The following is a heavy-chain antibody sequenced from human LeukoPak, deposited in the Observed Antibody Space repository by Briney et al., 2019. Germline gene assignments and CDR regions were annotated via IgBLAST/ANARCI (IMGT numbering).Heavy chain of an antibody. D-gene: IGHD3-9*01. CDR3: ARGLSDLRYFDWLPTLGAFDI. CDR2: MNPNSGNT. J-gene: IGHJ3*02. CDR1: GYTFTSYD. V-gene: IGHV1-8*01. Sequence: SVKVSCKASGYTFTSYDINWVRQATGQGLEWMGWMNPNSGNTGYAQKFQGRVTMTRNTSISTAYMELSSLRSEDTAVYYCARGLSDLRYFDWLPTLGAFDIWGQGTMVTVSS.